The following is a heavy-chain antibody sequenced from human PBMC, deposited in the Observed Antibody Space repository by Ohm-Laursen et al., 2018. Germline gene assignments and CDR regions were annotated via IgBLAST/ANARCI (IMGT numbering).Heavy chain of an antibody. CDR3: ARILYGAGNAIDY. CDR2: INPSGGRT. J-gene: IGHJ4*02. D-gene: IGHD4-17*01. CDR1: VFTFTSYN. V-gene: IGHV1-46*01. Sequence: SVCVSCDASVFTFTSYNIHCGRQAPGQGLGWRGVINPSGGRTSYAQKFQGRVTMTRDTSTSTVYMELSSLRSEDTAVYYCARILYGAGNAIDYWGQRTLVTVSS.